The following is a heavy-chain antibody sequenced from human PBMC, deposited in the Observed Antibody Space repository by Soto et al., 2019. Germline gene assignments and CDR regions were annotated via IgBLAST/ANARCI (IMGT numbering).Heavy chain of an antibody. CDR2: ISYDGSNK. V-gene: IGHV3-30*18. CDR3: AKGEGGVVVPAAILG. Sequence: QVQLVESGGGVVQPGRSLRLSCAASGFTFSSYGMHWVRQAPGKGLEWVAVISYDGSNKYYADSVKGRFTISRDNSKNTLYLQMNSLRAEDTAVYYCAKGEGGVVVPAAILGWGQGTLVTVSS. CDR1: GFTFSSYG. J-gene: IGHJ4*02. D-gene: IGHD2-2*01.